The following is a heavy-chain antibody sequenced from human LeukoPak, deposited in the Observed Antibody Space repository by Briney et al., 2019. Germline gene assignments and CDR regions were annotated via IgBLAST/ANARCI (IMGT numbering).Heavy chain of an antibody. CDR1: GFIFNNYE. J-gene: IGHJ3*02. V-gene: IGHV3-48*03. CDR3: ARYRYRGTSLWNCGDYSENAFDI. Sequence: TGGSLRLSCAASGFIFNNYEMNWVRQAPGKGLEWVSYISSSSSTIYYAESVKGRFTIFRDNAKNSLYLQMNSLRAEDTVVYYCARYRYRGTSLWNCGDYSENAFDIWGQGTMVTVSS. D-gene: IGHD4-17*01. CDR2: ISSSSSTI.